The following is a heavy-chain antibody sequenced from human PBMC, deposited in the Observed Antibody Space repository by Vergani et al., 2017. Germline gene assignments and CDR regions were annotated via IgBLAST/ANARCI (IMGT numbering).Heavy chain of an antibody. CDR3: ARDVITMVRGVSHNDAFDI. D-gene: IGHD3-10*01. CDR2: ISSSGSTI. CDR1: GFTFSDYY. Sequence: QVPLVESGGGLVKPGGSLRLSRAASGFTFSDYYMSWIRQAPGKGLEWVSYISSSGSTIYYADSVKGRFTISRDNAKNSLYLQMNSLRAEDTAVYYCARDVITMVRGVSHNDAFDIWGQGTMVTVSS. V-gene: IGHV3-11*01. J-gene: IGHJ3*02.